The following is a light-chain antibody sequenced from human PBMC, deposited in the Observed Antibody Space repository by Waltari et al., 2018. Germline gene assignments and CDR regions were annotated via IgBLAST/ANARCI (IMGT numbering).Light chain of an antibody. CDR1: QSISRY. Sequence: IMLTQSTGPLPLSPGERATLSCRASQSISRYLAWYQQKPGQAPRLLIYGASTRATGIPDRFSGSGSGTDFSLTISGLEPEDSAVYYCQHHFRLPATFGQGTKVEIK. V-gene: IGKV3-20*01. J-gene: IGKJ1*01. CDR2: GAS. CDR3: QHHFRLPAT.